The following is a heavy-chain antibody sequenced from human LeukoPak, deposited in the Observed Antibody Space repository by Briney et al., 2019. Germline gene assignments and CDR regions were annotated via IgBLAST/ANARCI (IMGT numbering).Heavy chain of an antibody. D-gene: IGHD6-19*01. Sequence: GGSLRLSCAASGFTFSSYSMNWVRQAPGKGLEWVSSISSSSSYIYYADSVKGRFTISRDNAKNSLYLQMNSLRAEDTAVYYCARVVVAGFLEAFDIWGQGTMVTVSS. J-gene: IGHJ3*02. CDR2: ISSSSSYI. CDR1: GFTFSSYS. V-gene: IGHV3-21*01. CDR3: ARVVVAGFLEAFDI.